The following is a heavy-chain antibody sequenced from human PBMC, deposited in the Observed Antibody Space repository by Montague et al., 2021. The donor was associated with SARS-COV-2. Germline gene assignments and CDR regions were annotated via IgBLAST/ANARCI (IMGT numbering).Heavy chain of an antibody. CDR1: GFTFSSYG. V-gene: IGHV3-30*18. CDR2: ISYDGSNK. J-gene: IGHJ4*02. CDR3: AKDLYYYDSSGCIDY. Sequence: SRRLSCAASGFTFSSYGMRWVRQAPGKGLEWVAVISYDGSNKYYADSVKGRFTISRDNSKNTLYLQMNSLRAEDTAVYYCAKDLYYYDSSGCIDYWGQGTLVTVSS. D-gene: IGHD3-22*01.